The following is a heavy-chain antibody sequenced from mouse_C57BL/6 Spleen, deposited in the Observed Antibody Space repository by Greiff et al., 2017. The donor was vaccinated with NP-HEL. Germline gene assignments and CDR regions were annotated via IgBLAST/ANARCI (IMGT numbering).Heavy chain of an antibody. CDR1: GFSLTSYA. Sequence: VQLKESGPGLVAPSQSLSITCTVSGFSLTSYAISWVRQPPGKGLEWLGVIWTGGGTNYNSALKSRLSISKDNSKSQVFLKMNSLQTDDTARYYCARLYYGSTPYAMDYWGQGTSVTVSS. CDR2: IWTGGGT. D-gene: IGHD1-1*01. CDR3: ARLYYGSTPYAMDY. V-gene: IGHV2-9-1*01. J-gene: IGHJ4*01.